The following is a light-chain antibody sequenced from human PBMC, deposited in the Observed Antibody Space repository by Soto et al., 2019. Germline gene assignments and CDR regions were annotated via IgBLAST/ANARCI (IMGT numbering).Light chain of an antibody. Sequence: DIQVAHSPATLSASVGDIVTMTCRASQSIRNWLALYQQKPGKAPKLLIFDASTLQGGVPSRFSGRGSGTEFTLTISSLQPDDFATYYCQQYGSYSWTFGQGTKVDIK. CDR3: QQYGSYSWT. CDR1: QSIRNW. J-gene: IGKJ1*01. CDR2: DAS. V-gene: IGKV1-5*01.